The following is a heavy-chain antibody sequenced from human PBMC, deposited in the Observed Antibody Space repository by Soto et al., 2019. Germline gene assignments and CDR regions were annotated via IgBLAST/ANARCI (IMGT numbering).Heavy chain of an antibody. CDR1: GYTFTTYT. V-gene: IGHV1-18*01. Sequence: QAQLVQSGAEVKKPGASVKVSCKASGYTFTTYTITWVRQAPGQGLEWMGWISAYNGNTNYAQELQDRVTMTTDTSTSTAYMERRSLRSDDTAVYYCAKGRYSGSLDLFDPWGQGTLVTVSS. J-gene: IGHJ5*02. CDR2: ISAYNGNT. CDR3: AKGRYSGSLDLFDP. D-gene: IGHD5-12*01.